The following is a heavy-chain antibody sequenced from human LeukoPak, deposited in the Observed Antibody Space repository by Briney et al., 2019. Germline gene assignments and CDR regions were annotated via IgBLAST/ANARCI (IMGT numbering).Heavy chain of an antibody. D-gene: IGHD3-22*01. CDR3: ARPLDVYYYDSSGPLYD. CDR2: INPNGGGT. V-gene: IGHV1-2*02. Sequence: ASVKVSCKASGYTFTGYYMHWVRQAPGQGLEWMGWINPNGGGTNYAQKFQGRVTMTRDTSIRTAYMELSRLRSDDTAVYYCARPLDVYYYDSSGPLYDWGQGTLVTVSS. J-gene: IGHJ4*02. CDR1: GYTFTGYY.